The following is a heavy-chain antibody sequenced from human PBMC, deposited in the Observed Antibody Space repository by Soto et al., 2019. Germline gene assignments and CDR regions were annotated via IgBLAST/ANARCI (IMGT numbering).Heavy chain of an antibody. D-gene: IGHD6-13*01. J-gene: IGHJ4*02. Sequence: EVQLLEFGGGLVQPGGSLRLSCAASGFTFSSYAMSWVRQAPGKGLEWVSSISGSGGRTYYADSVKGRFTISRDNAKNPLYLQMNSLRAEDTAVYYCAKSVGASSWYNFDCRGQGTVVTVSS. CDR2: ISGSGGRT. CDR3: AKSVGASSWYNFDC. CDR1: GFTFSSYA. V-gene: IGHV3-23*01.